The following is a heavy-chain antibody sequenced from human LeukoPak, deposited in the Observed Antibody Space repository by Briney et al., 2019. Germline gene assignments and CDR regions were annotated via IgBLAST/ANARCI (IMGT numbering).Heavy chain of an antibody. J-gene: IGHJ4*02. CDR1: GFTVSSFY. V-gene: IGHV3-53*01. CDR2: LYTSGDT. D-gene: IGHD1-1*01. CDR3: ARRNVGYDY. Sequence: GGSLRLSCAASGFTVSSFYMSWVRQPPRKGLEWVSILYTSGDTDYTDSVKGRFSVSRDNSKNTLYLQMNSLRAEDTAVYYCARRNVGYDYWSQGTLVTVSS.